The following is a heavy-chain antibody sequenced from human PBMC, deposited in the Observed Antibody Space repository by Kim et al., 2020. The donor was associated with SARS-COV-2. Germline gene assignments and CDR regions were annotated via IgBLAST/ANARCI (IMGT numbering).Heavy chain of an antibody. D-gene: IGHD3-16*01. Sequence: GGSLRLSCVASGFTFSSYWWHWFRQAPGKGRVWSSRVNSDGSSPTYADSVKGRFTISRDNARNTLYLQMNSLRAEDTAVYYCASLSTGYVWDKFDYWGQGTLVTVSS. V-gene: IGHV3-74*01. CDR3: ASLSTGYVWDKFDY. CDR1: GFTFSSYW. J-gene: IGHJ4*02. CDR2: VNSDGSSP.